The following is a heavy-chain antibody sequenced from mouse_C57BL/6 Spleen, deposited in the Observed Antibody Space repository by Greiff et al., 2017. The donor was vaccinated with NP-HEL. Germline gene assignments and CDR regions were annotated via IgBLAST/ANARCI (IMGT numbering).Heavy chain of an antibody. J-gene: IGHJ1*03. CDR1: GYTFTSYW. Sequence: VQLQQPGAELVMPGASVKLSCKASGYTFTSYWMHWVKQRPGQGLEWIGEIDPSDSYTNYNQKFKGKSTLTVDKSSSTAYMQLSSLTSEDSAVYYCARRPTVVPYWYFDVWGTGTTVTVSS. V-gene: IGHV1-69*01. CDR2: IDPSDSYT. CDR3: ARRPTVVPYWYFDV. D-gene: IGHD1-1*01.